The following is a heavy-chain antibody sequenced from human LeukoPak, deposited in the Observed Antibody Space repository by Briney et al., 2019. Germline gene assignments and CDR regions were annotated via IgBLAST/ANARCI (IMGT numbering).Heavy chain of an antibody. J-gene: IGHJ4*02. Sequence: GGSLTLSCATSGFTFTDYWMAWIRQSPGKGLEWVANIQQDGGQAYYLDSVEGRFTISRDNAKNSLYLQMNNLRVEDTAVYYCSNGIYSSSYWGQGTLVTVSS. D-gene: IGHD4-11*01. CDR2: IQQDGGQA. CDR1: GFTFTDYW. CDR3: SNGIYSSSY. V-gene: IGHV3-7*01.